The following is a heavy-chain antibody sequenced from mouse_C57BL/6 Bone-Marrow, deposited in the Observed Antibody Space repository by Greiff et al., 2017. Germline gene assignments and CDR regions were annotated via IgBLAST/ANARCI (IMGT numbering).Heavy chain of an antibody. CDR2: ISSGSSTI. D-gene: IGHD2-10*02. V-gene: IGHV5-17*01. Sequence: EVHLVESGGGLVKPGGSLKLSCAASGFTFSDYGMHWVRQAPEKGLEWVAYISSGSSTIYYADTVKGRFTISRDNAKNTLFLQMTSLRSEDTAMYYCSRPLVGYFDYWGQGTTLTVSS. CDR3: SRPLVGYFDY. J-gene: IGHJ2*01. CDR1: GFTFSDYG.